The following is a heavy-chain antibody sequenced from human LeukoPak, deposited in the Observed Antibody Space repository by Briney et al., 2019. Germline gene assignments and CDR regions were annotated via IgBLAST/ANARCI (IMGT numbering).Heavy chain of an antibody. CDR1: EFTFSSYD. Sequence: GGSLRLSCAASEFTFSSYDMHWVRQATGKGLECVSAIGTAGDTYYPGSVKGRFTISRENAKNSFYLQMTNLRAGDTAVYYCARGADYSSSWYRESDAFDIWGQGTLVTVSS. CDR3: ARGADYSSSWYRESDAFDI. D-gene: IGHD6-13*01. J-gene: IGHJ3*02. CDR2: IGTAGDT. V-gene: IGHV3-13*04.